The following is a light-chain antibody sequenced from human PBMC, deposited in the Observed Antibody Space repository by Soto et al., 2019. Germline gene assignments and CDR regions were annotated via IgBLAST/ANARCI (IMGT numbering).Light chain of an antibody. CDR3: QQRSNWPPPWT. V-gene: IGKV3-11*01. CDR2: DAS. Sequence: EIVLTQSPATLSLSPGERATLSCRASQSVSSYLAWYQHKPGQAPRLLIYDASKRATGIPARFSGSGSGTDFTLTISSLEPEDFEVYYCQQRSNWPPPWTFGRGTRVEIK. CDR1: QSVSSY. J-gene: IGKJ1*01.